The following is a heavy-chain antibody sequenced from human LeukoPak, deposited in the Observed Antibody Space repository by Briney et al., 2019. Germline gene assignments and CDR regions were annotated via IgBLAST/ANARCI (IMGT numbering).Heavy chain of an antibody. CDR2: INPSGGST. CDR3: ARDGNVLGEYSSSWWAYYYYYMDV. D-gene: IGHD6-13*01. Sequence: ASVKVSCKASGYTFTSYYMHWVRQAPGQGLEWMGLINPSGGSTSYAQKFQGRVTMTRDTSTSTVYMELSSLRSEDTAVYYCARDGNVLGEYSSSWWAYYYYYMDVWGKGTTVTVSS. J-gene: IGHJ6*03. CDR1: GYTFTSYY. V-gene: IGHV1-46*01.